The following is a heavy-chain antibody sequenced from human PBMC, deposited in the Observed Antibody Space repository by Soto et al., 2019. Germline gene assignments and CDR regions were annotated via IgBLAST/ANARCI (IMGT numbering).Heavy chain of an antibody. V-gene: IGHV4-59*01. J-gene: IGHJ5*02. CDR1: GGSISSYY. D-gene: IGHD2-15*01. CDR2: IYYSGST. Sequence: PSETLSLTCTVSGGSISSYYWSWIRQPPGKGLEWIGYIYYSGSTNYNPSLKSRVTISVDTSKNQFPLKLSSVTAADTAVYYCARAYCSGGSCYDVWWFDPWGQGTLVTVSS. CDR3: ARAYCSGGSCYDVWWFDP.